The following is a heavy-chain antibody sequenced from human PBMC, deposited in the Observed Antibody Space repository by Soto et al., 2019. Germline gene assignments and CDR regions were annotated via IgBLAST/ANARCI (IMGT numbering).Heavy chain of an antibody. CDR2: IWYDGSNK. J-gene: IGHJ5*02. Sequence: GGSLGLSCAASGFTLSSYGMHWVRHAPGKGLEWVAVIWYDGSNKYYADSVKGRFTISRDNSKNTLYLQMNSLRAEDTAVYYCARNYYDSSGYNWFAPWGRGTLVT. CDR3: ARNYYDSSGYNWFAP. CDR1: GFTLSSYG. D-gene: IGHD3-22*01. V-gene: IGHV3-33*01.